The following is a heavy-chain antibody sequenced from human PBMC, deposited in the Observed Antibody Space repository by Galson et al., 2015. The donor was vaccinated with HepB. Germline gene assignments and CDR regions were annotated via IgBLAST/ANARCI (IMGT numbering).Heavy chain of an antibody. V-gene: IGHV3-21*01. Sequence: SLRLSCAASGYTFSSYSMNWVRQAPGKGLEWVSSISSSSSYIYYADSVKGRFTISRDNAKNSLYLQMNSLRAEDTAVYYCARLGIVGATPHTVNIDYWGLGTLVTVSS. CDR2: ISSSSSYI. CDR1: GYTFSSYS. CDR3: ARLGIVGATPHTVNIDY. J-gene: IGHJ4*02. D-gene: IGHD1-26*01.